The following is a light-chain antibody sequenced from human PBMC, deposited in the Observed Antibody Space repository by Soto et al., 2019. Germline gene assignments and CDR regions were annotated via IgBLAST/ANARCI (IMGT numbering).Light chain of an antibody. CDR2: GTS. CDR3: QQYGSSLFT. V-gene: IGKV3-20*01. CDR1: QSVSSKY. J-gene: IGKJ3*01. Sequence: DIVLTQSPCTLSLSPGERATLSCRASQSVSSKYLAWYQQKPGQPPRVLIYGTSIRATGIPERFSGGGSGTDFTLTITRLESEDFAVYYCQQYGSSLFTFGPGTKVDF.